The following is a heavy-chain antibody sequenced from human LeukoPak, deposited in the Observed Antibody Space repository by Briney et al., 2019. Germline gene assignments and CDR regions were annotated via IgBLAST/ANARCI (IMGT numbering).Heavy chain of an antibody. CDR3: ASHCSSTSCYARVRWFDP. CDR1: GGSISSSSYY. J-gene: IGHJ5*02. V-gene: IGHV4-39*01. D-gene: IGHD2-2*01. CDR2: IYYSGST. Sequence: PSETLSLTCTVSGGSISSSSYYWGWVRQPPGKGLEWIGSIYYSGSTYYNPSLKSRVTISVATSKNQFSLKLSSVTAADTAVYYCASHCSSTSCYARVRWFDPWGQGTLVTVSS.